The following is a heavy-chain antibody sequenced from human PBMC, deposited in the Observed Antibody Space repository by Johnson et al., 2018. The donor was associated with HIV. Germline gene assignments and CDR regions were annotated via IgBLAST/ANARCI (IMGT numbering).Heavy chain of an antibody. Sequence: QVQLVESGGGLVKPGGSLRLSCAASGFTFTYAWMSWVRRAPGKGLEWVAVISYDGSNKYYADSVKGRFTISRDNSKNTLYLQMNSLKPEDTAVYYCAKDERQLGGWSHAFDIWGQGTVLTVSS. J-gene: IGHJ3*02. CDR1: GFTFTYAW. D-gene: IGHD7-27*01. CDR2: ISYDGSNK. V-gene: IGHV3-30*18. CDR3: AKDERQLGGWSHAFDI.